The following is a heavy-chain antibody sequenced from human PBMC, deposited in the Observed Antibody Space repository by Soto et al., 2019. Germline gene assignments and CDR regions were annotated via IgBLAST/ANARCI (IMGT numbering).Heavy chain of an antibody. D-gene: IGHD3-10*01. J-gene: IGHJ4*02. V-gene: IGHV3-23*01. CDR2: ISGSGSST. CDR3: AKDPSPGLITMVRGVIHGY. Sequence: GGSLRLSCAGSGFTFNSYAMSWVRQAPGKGLEWASAISGSGSSTFYADSVKGRFTISRDNSKNTLYLQMNNLRTEDTAVYYCAKDPSPGLITMVRGVIHGYWGQGTLVTVSS. CDR1: GFTFNSYA.